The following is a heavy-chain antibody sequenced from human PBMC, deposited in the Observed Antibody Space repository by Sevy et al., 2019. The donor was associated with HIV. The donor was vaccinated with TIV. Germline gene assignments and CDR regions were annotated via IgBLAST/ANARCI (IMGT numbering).Heavy chain of an antibody. CDR1: GFTFSSYS. J-gene: IGHJ3*02. D-gene: IGHD4-4*01. Sequence: GGSLRLSCAASGFTFSSYSMNWVRQAPGKGLEWVSSISSSSSYIYYAVSVKGRFTISRDNAKNSLYLQMNSLRAEDTAVYYCARDGYSNYVGHAFDIWGQGTMVTVSS. CDR3: ARDGYSNYVGHAFDI. CDR2: ISSSSSYI. V-gene: IGHV3-21*01.